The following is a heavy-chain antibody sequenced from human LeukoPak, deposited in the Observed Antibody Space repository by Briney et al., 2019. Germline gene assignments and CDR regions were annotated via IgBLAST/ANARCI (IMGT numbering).Heavy chain of an antibody. J-gene: IGHJ3*01. CDR2: TGPDDSDT. CDR1: GYRFNAYW. D-gene: IGHD3-22*01. Sequence: VEPLNISCKGSGYRFNAYWIAWVRQMPGTGLEWIRITGPDDSDTRYSPSFRGQVTISADKSVRTAYLQWSRLKASDTAMYYCARPNITSYYDSRGYDAFDVWGQGTMVTVS. CDR3: ARPNITSYYDSRGYDAFDV. V-gene: IGHV5-51*01.